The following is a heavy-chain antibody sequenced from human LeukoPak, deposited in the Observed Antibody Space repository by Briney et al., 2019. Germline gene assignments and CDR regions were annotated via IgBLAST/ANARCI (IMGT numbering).Heavy chain of an antibody. Sequence: SETLSLTCTVSGGSISIYYWSWIRQPPGKGLEWIGYIYYSGSTNYNPSLKSRVTISVDTSKNQFSLKLSSVTAADTAVYYCARHSLYNWNYPTSHYFDYWGQGTLVTVSS. V-gene: IGHV4-59*08. J-gene: IGHJ4*02. CDR1: GGSISIYY. CDR2: IYYSGST. D-gene: IGHD1-7*01. CDR3: ARHSLYNWNYPTSHYFDY.